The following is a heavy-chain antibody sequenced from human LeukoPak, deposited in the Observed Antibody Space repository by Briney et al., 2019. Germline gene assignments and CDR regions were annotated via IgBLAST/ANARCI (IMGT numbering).Heavy chain of an antibody. J-gene: IGHJ4*02. CDR2: INHSGST. CDR3: ARGRYSVAVIAIYFDN. Sequence: SETLSLTCAVYGGSFSGYYWSWIRQPPGKGLEWIGEINHSGSTNYNPSLKSRVTISVDTSKNQFSLKLSSVTAADTAVYYCARGRYSVAVIAIYFDNWGQGTLVTVSS. D-gene: IGHD2-21*01. CDR1: GGSFSGYY. V-gene: IGHV4-34*01.